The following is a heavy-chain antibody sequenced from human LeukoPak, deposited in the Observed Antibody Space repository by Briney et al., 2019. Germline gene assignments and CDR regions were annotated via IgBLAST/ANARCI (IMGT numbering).Heavy chain of an antibody. J-gene: IGHJ4*02. CDR3: ARAVYSSGWYYFDY. CDR2: ISGSGGST. Sequence: GGSLRLSCAASGFTFSSYAMSWVRQAPGKGLEWVSAISGSGGSTYYADSVKGRFTISRDNSKNTLYLQMNSLRAEDTAVYYCARAVYSSGWYYFDYWGQGTLVTVSS. V-gene: IGHV3-23*01. D-gene: IGHD6-19*01. CDR1: GFTFSSYA.